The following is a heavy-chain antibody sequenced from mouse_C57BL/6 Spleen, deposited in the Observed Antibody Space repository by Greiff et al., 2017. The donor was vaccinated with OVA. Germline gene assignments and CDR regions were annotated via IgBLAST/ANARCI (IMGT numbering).Heavy chain of an antibody. CDR3: ARSGGYDWYFDV. CDR2: IYPSDSET. J-gene: IGHJ1*03. D-gene: IGHD2-2*01. V-gene: IGHV1-61*01. CDR1: GYTFTSYW. Sequence: QVQLQQPGAELVRPGSSVKLSCKASGYTFTSYWMDWVKQRPGQGLEWIGNIYPSDSETHYNQKFKDKATLTVDKSSSTAYMQLSSLTSEDSAVYDCARSGGYDWYFDVWGTGTTVTVSS.